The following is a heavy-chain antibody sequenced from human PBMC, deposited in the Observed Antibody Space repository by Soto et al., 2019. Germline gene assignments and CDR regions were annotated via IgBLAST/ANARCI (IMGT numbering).Heavy chain of an antibody. J-gene: IGHJ6*02. CDR2: ISGYNGNT. Sequence: ASVKVSCKASGYTFTNYGFSWVRQAPGQGLEWMGWISGYNGNTKYAEKFQGRVTMTTDTSTSTAHMELRSLRSDDTAVYYCAREGQAPYYYYGMDAWGQGTAFTVSS. CDR3: AREGQAPYYYYGMDA. V-gene: IGHV1-18*01. CDR1: GYTFTNYG.